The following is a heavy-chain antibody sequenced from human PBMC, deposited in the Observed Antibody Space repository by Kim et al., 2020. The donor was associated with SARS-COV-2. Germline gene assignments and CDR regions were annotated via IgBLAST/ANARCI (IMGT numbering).Heavy chain of an antibody. J-gene: IGHJ6*02. CDR3: ATGGKKLVRGVIIHPWDYYYYGMDV. V-gene: IGHV1-2*02. D-gene: IGHD3-10*01. CDR2: INPNSGGT. CDR1: GYTFTGYY. Sequence: ASVKVSCKASGYTFTGYYMHWVRQAPGQGLEWMGWINPNSGGTNYAQKFQGRVTMTRDTSISTAYMELSRLRSDDTAVYYCATGGKKLVRGVIIHPWDYYYYGMDVWGQGTTVTVSS.